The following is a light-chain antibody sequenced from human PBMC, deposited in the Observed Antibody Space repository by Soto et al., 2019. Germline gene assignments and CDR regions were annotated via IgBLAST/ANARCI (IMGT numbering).Light chain of an antibody. V-gene: IGKV3-15*01. J-gene: IGKJ4*01. Sequence: EIVMTQSPATLSVSPGERATLSCRASQSINNYLAWYQQKPGQAPRLLIYGASTRAIGIPARFSGSGSGTQFTLTISSLQSEDFAVYYCQQYYSWPPLTFGGGTKVEIK. CDR2: GAS. CDR1: QSINNY. CDR3: QQYYSWPPLT.